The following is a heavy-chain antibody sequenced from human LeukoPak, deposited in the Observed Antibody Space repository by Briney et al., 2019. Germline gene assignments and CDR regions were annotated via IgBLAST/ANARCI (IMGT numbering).Heavy chain of an antibody. Sequence: GSLRLSCVASGFTFSGHWMHWVRQVPGKGLMAVSRITPDGNAAAHADSVKGRFTISRDNAKNTLYLDMNSLTAEDTALYYCARSGYSNGYDYWGQGTLVTVSS. CDR1: GFTFSGHW. CDR3: ARSGYSNGYDY. D-gene: IGHD2-15*01. CDR2: ITPDGNAA. V-gene: IGHV3-74*03. J-gene: IGHJ4*02.